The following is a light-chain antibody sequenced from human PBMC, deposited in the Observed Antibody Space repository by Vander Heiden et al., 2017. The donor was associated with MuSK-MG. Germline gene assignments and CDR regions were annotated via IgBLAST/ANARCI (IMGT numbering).Light chain of an antibody. J-gene: IGKJ5*01. CDR3: QQHNNWPPIT. V-gene: IGKV3-15*01. Sequence: EIVMTQSPATLSVSPGERATLSCRASQSVSSNLAWYQQKPGQAPRLLIYGASTRATGIPARFSGSGYGTEFTLTISSRQSEDFAVYYCQQHNNWPPITFGQGTLLEIK. CDR1: QSVSSN. CDR2: GAS.